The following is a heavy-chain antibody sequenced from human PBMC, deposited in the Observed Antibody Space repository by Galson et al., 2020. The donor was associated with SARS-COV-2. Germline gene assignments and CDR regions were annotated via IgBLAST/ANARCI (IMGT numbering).Heavy chain of an antibody. D-gene: IGHD3-10*01. CDR1: GFTFSSYA. CDR3: ATLTKPYGSGSYDAFDI. V-gene: IGHV3-23*01. CDR2: ISGSGGST. Sequence: GGSLRLSCAASGFTFSSYAMSWVRQAPGKGLEWVSAISGSGGSTYYADSVKGRFTISRDNSKNTLYLQMNSLRAEDTAVYYCATLTKPYGSGSYDAFDIWGQGTMVTVSS. J-gene: IGHJ3*02.